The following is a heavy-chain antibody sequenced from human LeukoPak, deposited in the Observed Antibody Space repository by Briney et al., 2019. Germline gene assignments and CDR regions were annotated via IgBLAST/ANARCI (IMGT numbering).Heavy chain of an antibody. CDR1: GGSISSYY. D-gene: IGHD3-3*01. CDR2: IYYSGST. Sequence: SETLSLTCTVSGGSISSYYWSWIRQPPGRGLEWIGYIYYSGSTNYNPSLKSRVTISVDTSKNQFSLKLSSVTAADTAVYYCARAYYDFWSGYYGGFDYWGQGTLVTVSS. J-gene: IGHJ4*02. V-gene: IGHV4-59*01. CDR3: ARAYYDFWSGYYGGFDY.